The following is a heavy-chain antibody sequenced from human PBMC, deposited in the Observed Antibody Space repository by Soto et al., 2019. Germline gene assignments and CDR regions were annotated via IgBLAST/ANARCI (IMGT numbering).Heavy chain of an antibody. CDR3: AKAYSSGWYATLSINDYYYGMDV. CDR2: VSGSGGST. D-gene: IGHD6-19*01. CDR1: GFTFSSYA. J-gene: IGHJ6*02. Sequence: GGSLRLSCAASGFTFSSYAMSWVRQAPGKGLEWVSAVSGSGGSTYYADSVKGRFTISRDNSKNTLYLQMNSLRADDTAVYYCAKAYSSGWYATLSINDYYYGMDVWGQGTTVTVSS. V-gene: IGHV3-23*01.